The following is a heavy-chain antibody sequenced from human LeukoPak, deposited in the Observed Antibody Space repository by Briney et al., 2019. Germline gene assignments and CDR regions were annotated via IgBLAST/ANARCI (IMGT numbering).Heavy chain of an antibody. CDR1: GVSFSGYY. Sequence: SETLSLTCAVYGVSFSGYYWSWIRQPPGKGLEWIGEINHSGSTNYNPSLKSRVTISVDTSKNQFSLKLSSVTAADTAVYYCARSKPPDYGDYPYYFDYWGQGTLVTVSS. CDR3: ARSKPPDYGDYPYYFDY. V-gene: IGHV4-34*01. J-gene: IGHJ4*02. D-gene: IGHD4-17*01. CDR2: INHSGST.